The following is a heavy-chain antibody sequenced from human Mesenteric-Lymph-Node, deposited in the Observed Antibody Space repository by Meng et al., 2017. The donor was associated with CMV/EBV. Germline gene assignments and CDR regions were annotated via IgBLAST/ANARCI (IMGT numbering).Heavy chain of an antibody. CDR3: AKDYTSGWYDY. D-gene: IGHD6-19*01. CDR1: GFTFSSYS. V-gene: IGHV3-21*04. Sequence: GESLKISCAASGFTFSSYSMNWVRQAPGKGLEWVSSITSTSDYIYYADSLKGRFTISRDNVKNSLFLQMNSLRAEDTAIYYCAKDYTSGWYDYWGQGTLVTVSS. CDR2: ITSTSDYI. J-gene: IGHJ4*02.